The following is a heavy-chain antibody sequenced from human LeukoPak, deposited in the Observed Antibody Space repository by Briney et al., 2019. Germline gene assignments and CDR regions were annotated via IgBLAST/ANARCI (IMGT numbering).Heavy chain of an antibody. CDR1: GYTFTGYY. V-gene: IGHV1-2*02. CDR3: ARVVTSLGVHYYYMDV. D-gene: IGHD2-2*01. Sequence: ASVKVSCEASGYTFTGYYMHWVRQAPGQGLEWMGWINPNSGGTNYAQKFQGRVTMTRDTSISTAYMELSRLRSDDTAVYYCARVVTSLGVHYYYMDVWGKGTTVTVSS. J-gene: IGHJ6*03. CDR2: INPNSGGT.